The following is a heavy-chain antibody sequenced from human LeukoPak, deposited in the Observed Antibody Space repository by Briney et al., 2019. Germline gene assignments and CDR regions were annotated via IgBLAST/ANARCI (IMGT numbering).Heavy chain of an antibody. CDR1: GFTFSTYW. D-gene: IGHD4-17*01. J-gene: IGHJ4*02. CDR3: ARAVTSTEGY. V-gene: IGHV3-7*03. CDR2: INQDGSGK. Sequence: GGSLRLSCAASGFTFSTYWMTWVRQAPGKGLEWVASINQDGSGKFYVDSVKGRFTISRDNAQKSLYLEMNSLRAEDTAFCYCARAVTSTEGYWGQGTLVTVSS.